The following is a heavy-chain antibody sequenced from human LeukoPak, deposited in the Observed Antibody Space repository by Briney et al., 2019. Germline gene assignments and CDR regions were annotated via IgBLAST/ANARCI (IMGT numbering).Heavy chain of an antibody. CDR1: GFTFSSYR. Sequence: GGSLRLSCAASGFTFSSYRMNWVRQAPGKGLEWVSSISSSSSYIYYADSVRGRYTISRDNAKNSLYLQMNSLRAEDTAVYYCARDGYCSGGSCSAPRFDHWGQGILVTVSS. J-gene: IGHJ4*02. CDR3: ARDGYCSGGSCSAPRFDH. CDR2: ISSSSSYI. D-gene: IGHD2-15*01. V-gene: IGHV3-21*01.